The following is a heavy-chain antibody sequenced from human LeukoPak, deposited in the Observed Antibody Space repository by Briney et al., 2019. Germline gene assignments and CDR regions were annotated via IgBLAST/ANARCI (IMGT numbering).Heavy chain of an antibody. Sequence: GGSLRLSCAASGFTFGSYSMNWVRQAPGKGLEWVSSISSSSSYTYYADSVKGRFTISRDNAKNSLYLQMNSLRAEDTAVYYCARDAYDPYYFDYWGQGTLVTVSS. D-gene: IGHD3-22*01. J-gene: IGHJ4*02. V-gene: IGHV3-21*01. CDR3: ARDAYDPYYFDY. CDR2: ISSSSSYT. CDR1: GFTFGSYS.